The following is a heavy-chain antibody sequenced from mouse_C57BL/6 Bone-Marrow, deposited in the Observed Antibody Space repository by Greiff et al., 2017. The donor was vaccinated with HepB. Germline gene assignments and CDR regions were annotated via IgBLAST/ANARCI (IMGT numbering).Heavy chain of an antibody. Sequence: EVMLVESGGGLVQSGRSLRLSCATSGFTFSDFYMEWVRQAPGKGLEWIAASRNKANDYTTEYSASVKGRFIVSRDTSQSILYLQMNALRAEDTAIYYCAREEYAIDYWGQGTSVTVSS. J-gene: IGHJ4*01. V-gene: IGHV7-1*01. CDR1: GFTFSDFY. CDR3: AREEYAIDY. CDR2: SRNKANDYTT.